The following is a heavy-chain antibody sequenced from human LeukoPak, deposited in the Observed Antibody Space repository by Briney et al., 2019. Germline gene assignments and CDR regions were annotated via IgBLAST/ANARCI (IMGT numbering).Heavy chain of an antibody. CDR1: GGSISSSNW. D-gene: IGHD3-22*01. Sequence: SETLSLTCAVSGGSISSSNWWSWVRQPPGKGLEWIGQIYHSGSTNYNPSLKSRVTISVDKSKNQFSLKLSSVTAADTAVYYCAREYYYDSSGYYPPHAFDIWGQGTMVTVSS. V-gene: IGHV4-4*02. CDR2: IYHSGST. CDR3: AREYYYDSSGYYPPHAFDI. J-gene: IGHJ3*02.